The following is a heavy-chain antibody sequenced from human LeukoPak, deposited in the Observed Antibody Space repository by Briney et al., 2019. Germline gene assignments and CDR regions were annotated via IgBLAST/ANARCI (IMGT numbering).Heavy chain of an antibody. V-gene: IGHV4-39*01. D-gene: IGHD1-26*01. CDR1: GGSVSSHTYY. CDR3: ARNTGSYFPDDY. J-gene: IGHJ4*02. CDR2: MHYIGSS. Sequence: SETLSLTCTVSGGSVSSHTYYWGWIRQPPGKGLEWIGSMHYIGSSYYNPSLKSRVTISIDTSKNQFSLNLSSVTAADTAVYYCARNTGSYFPDDYWGQGTLVTVSS.